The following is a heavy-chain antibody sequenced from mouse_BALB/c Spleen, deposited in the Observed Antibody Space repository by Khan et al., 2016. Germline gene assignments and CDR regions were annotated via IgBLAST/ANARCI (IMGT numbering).Heavy chain of an antibody. CDR1: GYTFTSYW. CDR2: IAPGSGST. Sequence: DLVKPGASVKLSCKASGYTFTSYWINWIKQRPGQGLEWIGRIAPGSGSTYYNEMFKGKATLTVDTSSSTAYLQLSSLSAEDSAGEFCERRGGNDYFDDWGQGTTLTGSA. J-gene: IGHJ2*01. CDR3: ERRGGNDYFDD. D-gene: IGHD2-1*01. V-gene: IGHV1S41*01.